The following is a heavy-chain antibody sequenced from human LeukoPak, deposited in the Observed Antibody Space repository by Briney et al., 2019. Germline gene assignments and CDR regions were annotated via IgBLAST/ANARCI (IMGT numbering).Heavy chain of an antibody. V-gene: IGHV4-39*01. J-gene: IGHJ4*02. CDR2: IYYSGNT. CDR1: GVFISSSNSY. D-gene: IGHD3-10*01. CDR3: ARQTGSGLFTLP. Sequence: SETLSLTCTVSGVFISSSNSYWGWIRQPPGKGLEWIGSIYYSGNTYYNASLKSRVTISVDTSKNQFSLKLTSVTAADTAVYYCARQTGSGLFTLPGGQGTLVTVSS.